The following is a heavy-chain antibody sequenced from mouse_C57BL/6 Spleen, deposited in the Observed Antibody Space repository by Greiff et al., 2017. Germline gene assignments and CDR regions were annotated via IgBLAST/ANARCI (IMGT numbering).Heavy chain of an antibody. CDR3: ARRDYYFDY. V-gene: IGHV5-6*02. Sequence: EVMLMESGGDLVKPGGSLKLSCAASGFTFSSYGMSWVRQTPDKRLEWVATISSGGSYTYYPDSVKGRFTISRDNAKNTLYLQMSSLQSEDTAMYYCARRDYYFDYWGQGTTLTVSS. CDR2: ISSGGSYT. CDR1: GFTFSSYG. J-gene: IGHJ2*01.